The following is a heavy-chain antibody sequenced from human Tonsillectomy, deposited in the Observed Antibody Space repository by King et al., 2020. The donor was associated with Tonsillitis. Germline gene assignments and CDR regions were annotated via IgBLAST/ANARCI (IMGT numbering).Heavy chain of an antibody. D-gene: IGHD1-26*01. J-gene: IGHJ3*02. V-gene: IGHV3-23*04. CDR2: ISSSGVST. CDR1: GFSFSNYA. CDR3: ANHIVGATKAAFDI. Sequence: EVQLVESGGALVQPGGSLRLSCAASGFSFSNYAMSWVRQAPGKGLEWVSSISSSGVSTYYADSVKGRFTISRDNSKTTVFLQMNSLRDEDTAIYYCANHIVGATKAAFDIWGQGTMVTVSS.